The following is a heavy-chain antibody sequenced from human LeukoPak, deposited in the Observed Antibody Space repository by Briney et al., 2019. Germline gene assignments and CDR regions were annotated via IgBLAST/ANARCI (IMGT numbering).Heavy chain of an antibody. CDR2: INTYNDNT. CDR1: GYTFSSYG. J-gene: IGHJ4*02. V-gene: IGHV1-18*03. D-gene: IGHD3-10*01. CDR3: ARDSRTFTLIRGAPPDY. Sequence: ASVKVSCKASGYTFSSYGISWVRQAPGQGLEWMGWINTYNDNTDYAQKFHDRVTLTTDTSTSTAYMELRSLRSDDMAIYYCARDSRTFTLIRGAPPDYWGQGTLVTVSS.